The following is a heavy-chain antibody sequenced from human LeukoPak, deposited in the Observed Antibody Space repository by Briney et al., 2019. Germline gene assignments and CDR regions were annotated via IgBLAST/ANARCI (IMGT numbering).Heavy chain of an antibody. V-gene: IGHV4-39*07. CDR1: GGSISSSSYY. CDR3: ATAGSSTSFYGDAFDI. Sequence: SETLSLTCTVSGGSISSSSYYWGWIRQPPGKGLEWIGSIYYSGSTYYNPSLKSRVTISVDTSKNQFSLKLSSVTAADTAVYYCATAGSSTSFYGDAFDIWGQGTMVTVSS. J-gene: IGHJ3*02. D-gene: IGHD2-2*01. CDR2: IYYSGST.